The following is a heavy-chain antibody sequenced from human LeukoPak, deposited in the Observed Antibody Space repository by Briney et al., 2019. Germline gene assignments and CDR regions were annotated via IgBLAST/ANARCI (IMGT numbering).Heavy chain of an antibody. CDR3: ARGLSSGYWYFDL. V-gene: IGHV3-30*03. Sequence: GGSLRLSCAASGFTFSSYGIHWVRQAPGKGLEWVAVVSSDGSNKYYADSVKGRFTTSRDTSKNMLYLQMNSLGAEDTAVYYCARGLSSGYWYFDLWGRGTLVTVSS. CDR1: GFTFSSYG. J-gene: IGHJ2*01. CDR2: VSSDGSNK. D-gene: IGHD6-19*01.